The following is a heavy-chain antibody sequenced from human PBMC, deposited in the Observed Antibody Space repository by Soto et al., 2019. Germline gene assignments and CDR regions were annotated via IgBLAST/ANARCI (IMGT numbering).Heavy chain of an antibody. CDR3: AKDDSGAADI. J-gene: IGHJ3*02. CDR1: GGSISSHS. CDR2: VDTTGGT. V-gene: IGHV4-4*07. D-gene: IGHD3-16*01. Sequence: QVQLQESGPGLVEPSETLSLTCTVSGGSISSHSWNWIRQPAGKGLEWIGRVDTTGGTNYIPSLKSRVTMSVDTSKNQFSLNLRFVTAADTAVYFCAKDDSGAADIWGQGTMVTVS.